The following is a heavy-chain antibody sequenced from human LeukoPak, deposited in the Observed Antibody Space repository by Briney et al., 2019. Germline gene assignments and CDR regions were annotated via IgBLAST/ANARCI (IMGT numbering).Heavy chain of an antibody. CDR2: INHSGST. Sequence: SETLSLTCAVYGGSFSGYYWSWIRQPPGKGLEWIGEINHSGSTNHNPSLKSRVTISVDTSKNQSSLKLSSVTAADTAVYYCARWGGYYTSLWGQGTLVTVSS. CDR3: ARWGGYYTSL. V-gene: IGHV4-34*01. D-gene: IGHD3-10*01. J-gene: IGHJ4*02. CDR1: GGSFSGYY.